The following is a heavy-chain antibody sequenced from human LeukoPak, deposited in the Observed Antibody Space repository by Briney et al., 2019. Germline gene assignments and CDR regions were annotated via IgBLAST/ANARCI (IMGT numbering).Heavy chain of an antibody. Sequence: PGGSLRLSCAASGFSFNDDYMSWVRQPPGKGREWVANIKQDGSATSYAASVKGRFTISRDNAKNSAYLQMISLSAQDSAVYYCARWVGYSSGWALDHWGQGTLVTVSS. CDR3: ARWVGYSSGWALDH. D-gene: IGHD6-19*01. CDR2: IKQDGSAT. V-gene: IGHV3-7*01. J-gene: IGHJ5*02. CDR1: GFSFNDDY.